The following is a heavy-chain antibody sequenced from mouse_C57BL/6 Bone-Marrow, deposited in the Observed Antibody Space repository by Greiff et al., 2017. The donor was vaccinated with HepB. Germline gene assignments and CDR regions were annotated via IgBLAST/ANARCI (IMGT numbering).Heavy chain of an antibody. D-gene: IGHD3-1*01. CDR1: GFTFSDYY. Sequence: DVQLVESEGGLVQPGSSMKLSCTASGFTFSDYYMAWVRQVPEKGLEWVANINYDGSSTYYLDSLKSRFIISRDNAKNILYLQMSSLKSEDTATYYCARESPRAYFDVWGTGTTVTVSS. CDR3: ARESPRAYFDV. V-gene: IGHV5-16*01. J-gene: IGHJ1*03. CDR2: INYDGSST.